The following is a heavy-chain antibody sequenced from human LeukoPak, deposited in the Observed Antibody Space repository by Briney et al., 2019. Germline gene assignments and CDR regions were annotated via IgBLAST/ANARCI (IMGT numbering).Heavy chain of an antibody. J-gene: IGHJ6*03. V-gene: IGHV4-39*02. Sequence: SETLSLNCTVYGGSFSDYYWGWIRQPPGKGLEWIGSIYYSGSTYYNPSPKSRVTISVDTSKNQFSLKLSSVTAADTAVYYCARDPGYSSSWKAYYYYYMDVWGKGTTVTISS. CDR3: ARDPGYSSSWKAYYYYYMDV. D-gene: IGHD6-13*01. CDR1: GGSFSDYY. CDR2: IYYSGST.